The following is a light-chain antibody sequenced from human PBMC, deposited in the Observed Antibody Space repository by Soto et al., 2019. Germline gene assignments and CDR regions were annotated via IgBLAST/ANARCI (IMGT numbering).Light chain of an antibody. V-gene: IGLV1-40*01. CDR1: SSNIGAGYD. CDR2: GNS. CDR3: QSYDSSLSAHV. J-gene: IGLJ1*01. Sequence: QSVLTQPPSVSGAPGQRVTISCTGSSSNIGAGYDVHWYQQLPGTAPKLLIYGNSNRPSGVPDRFPGSKSGTSASLAITGLQAEDEADYYCQSYDSSLSAHVFGTGTKGTVL.